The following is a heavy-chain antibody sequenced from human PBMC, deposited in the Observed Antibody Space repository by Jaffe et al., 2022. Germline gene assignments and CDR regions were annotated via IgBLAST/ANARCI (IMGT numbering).Heavy chain of an antibody. J-gene: IGHJ5*02. CDR3: ARDQGAYCGGDCYNNWFDP. CDR1: GGSISSYY. D-gene: IGHD2-21*02. CDR2: IYYSGST. Sequence: QVQLQESGPGLVKPSETLSLTCTVSGGSISSYYWSWIRQPPGKGLEWIGYIYYSGSTNYNPSLKSRVTISVDTSKNQFSLKLSSVTAADTAVYYCARDQGAYCGGDCYNNWFDPWGQGTLVTVSS. V-gene: IGHV4-59*01.